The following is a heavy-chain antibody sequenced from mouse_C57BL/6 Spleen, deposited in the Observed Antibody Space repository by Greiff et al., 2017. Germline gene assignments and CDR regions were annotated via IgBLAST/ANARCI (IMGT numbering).Heavy chain of an antibody. CDR1: GYTFTSYW. CDR2: IDPSDSYT. Sequence: QVQLQHPGAELVRPGTSVKLSCKASGYTFTSYWMHWVKQRPGQGLEWIGVIDPSDSYTNYNQKFKGKATLTVDTSSSTAYMQLSSLTSEDSAVYYCARGGGRQLSWFAYWGQGTLVTVSA. D-gene: IGHD3-2*02. V-gene: IGHV1-59*01. J-gene: IGHJ3*01. CDR3: ARGGGRQLSWFAY.